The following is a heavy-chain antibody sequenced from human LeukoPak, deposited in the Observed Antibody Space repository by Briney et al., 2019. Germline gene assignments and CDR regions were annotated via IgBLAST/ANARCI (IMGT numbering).Heavy chain of an antibody. Sequence: PGGSLRLSCAASGFTFSSYSVNWVRQAPGKGLEWVSYISSSSSSTTYYADSVKGRFTISRDNAKNSLYLQMNSLRDEDTAVYYCARDRNWGFDYWSQGTLVTVSS. CDR3: ARDRNWGFDY. CDR2: ISSSSSSTT. V-gene: IGHV3-48*02. CDR1: GFTFSSYS. J-gene: IGHJ4*02. D-gene: IGHD7-27*01.